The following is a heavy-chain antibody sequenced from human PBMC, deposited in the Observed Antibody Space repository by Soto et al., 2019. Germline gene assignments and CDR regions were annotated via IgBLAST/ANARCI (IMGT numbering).Heavy chain of an antibody. CDR2: IYWNDDK. CDR1: GFSLSTSGVG. V-gene: IGHV2-5*01. J-gene: IGHJ5*02. CDR3: AHASSSWYIRPTWFDP. Sequence: SGPTLVNPTQTLTLTCTFSGFSLSTSGVGVGWIRQPPGKALEWLALIYWNDDKRYSPSLKSRLTITKDTSKNQVVLTMTNMDPVDTATYYCAHASSSWYIRPTWFDPWGQGTLVTVAS. D-gene: IGHD6-13*01.